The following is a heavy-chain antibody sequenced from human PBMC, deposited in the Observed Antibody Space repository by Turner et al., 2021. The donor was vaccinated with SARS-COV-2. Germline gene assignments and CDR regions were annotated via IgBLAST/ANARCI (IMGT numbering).Heavy chain of an antibody. D-gene: IGHD6-19*01. CDR2: FGPEDGET. V-gene: IGHV1-24*01. CDR1: GYTLTELS. J-gene: IGHJ6*02. CDR3: ATGVAVAVTSSDYYYYYGMDV. Sequence: QVQLVQSGAEVKKPGASVKVACKVSGYTLTELSMHWVRQAPGKGLEWMGGFGPEDGETIYAQKCQGRVTMTEDTSTDTAYMERRSLRSEDTAVYYCATGVAVAVTSSDYYYYYGMDVWGQGTTVTVSS.